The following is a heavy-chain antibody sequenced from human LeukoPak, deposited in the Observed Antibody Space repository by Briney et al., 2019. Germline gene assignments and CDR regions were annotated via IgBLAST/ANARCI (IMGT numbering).Heavy chain of an antibody. Sequence: PGGSLRLSCAASGFTVSSNYMSWVRQPPGKGLEWIGYIYYSGSTNYNPSLKSRVTISVDTSKNQFSLKLSSVTAADTAVYYCARRDYYDSSGYAFDIWGQGTMVTVSS. J-gene: IGHJ3*02. CDR2: IYYSGST. CDR3: ARRDYYDSSGYAFDI. V-gene: IGHV4-59*08. D-gene: IGHD3-22*01. CDR1: GFTVSSNY.